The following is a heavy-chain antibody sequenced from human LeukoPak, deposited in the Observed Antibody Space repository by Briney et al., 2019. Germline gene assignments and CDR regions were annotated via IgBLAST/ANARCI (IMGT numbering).Heavy chain of an antibody. CDR1: EFSFTTYS. Sequence: GESLKISCKASEFSFTTYSIGWVRQMPGKGLEWMGIIYIGDSDTRYSPSFQGQVTISADKSITTAYLQWSSLKASDTAMYYCARGTALRHYYFDYWGQGSLVTVSS. CDR2: IYIGDSDT. CDR3: ARGTALRHYYFDY. V-gene: IGHV5-51*01. J-gene: IGHJ4*02. D-gene: IGHD1/OR15-1a*01.